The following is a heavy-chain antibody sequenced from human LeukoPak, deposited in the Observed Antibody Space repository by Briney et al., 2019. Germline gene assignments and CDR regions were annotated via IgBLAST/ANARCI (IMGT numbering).Heavy chain of an antibody. Sequence: GGSLRLSCAASGFAFSDYYMSLIRKSPGKGLEWVSYISSSGSTIYYADSLKGRFTISRDNAKNSLYLQMNSLRAEDTAVYYCARALRLPAATFDYWGQGTLVTVSS. J-gene: IGHJ4*02. CDR2: ISSSGSTI. CDR3: ARALRLPAATFDY. V-gene: IGHV3-11*04. CDR1: GFAFSDYY. D-gene: IGHD2-2*01.